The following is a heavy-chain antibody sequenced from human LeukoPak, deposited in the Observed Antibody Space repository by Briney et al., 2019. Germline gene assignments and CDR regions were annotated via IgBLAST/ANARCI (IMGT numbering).Heavy chain of an antibody. V-gene: IGHV3-66*01. CDR2: IYSGGST. CDR1: GFTVSSNY. Sequence: GGSLRLSCAASGFTVSSNYMSWVRQAPGKGLEWVSVIYSGGSTYYADSVKGRFTISRDNSKNTLYLQMNSLRAEDTAVYYCAGLANPRGKYGDLNYFDYWGQGTLVTVSS. J-gene: IGHJ4*02. CDR3: AGLANPRGKYGDLNYFDY. D-gene: IGHD4-17*01.